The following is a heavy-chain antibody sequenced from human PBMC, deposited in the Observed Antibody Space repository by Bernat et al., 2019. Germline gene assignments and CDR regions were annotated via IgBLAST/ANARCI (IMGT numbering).Heavy chain of an antibody. D-gene: IGHD2-8*02. V-gene: IGHV3-66*01. CDR2: MYSGGST. Sequence: EVQLVESGGGLVQPGGSLRLSCAASGFTVSSNYMSWVRQAPGKGLEWVSVMYSGGSTYYADSVKGRFTISRDNSKNTLYLQMNSLRAEDTAVYYCARDFPGGSYWYFDLWGRGTLVTVSS. CDR1: GFTVSSNY. J-gene: IGHJ2*01. CDR3: ARDFPGGSYWYFDL.